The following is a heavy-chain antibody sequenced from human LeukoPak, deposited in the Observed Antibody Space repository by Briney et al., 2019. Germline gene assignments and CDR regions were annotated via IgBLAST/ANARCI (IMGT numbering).Heavy chain of an antibody. CDR2: INHSGST. CDR3: ARFFHYDFWSGPYYYYGMDV. J-gene: IGHJ6*02. D-gene: IGHD3-3*01. Sequence: PSETLSLTCAVYGGSSSGYYWSWIRQPPGKGLEWIGEINHSGSTNYNPSLKSRVTISVDTSENQFSLKLSSVTAADTAVYYCARFFHYDFWSGPYYYYGMDVWGQGTTVTVSS. V-gene: IGHV4-34*01. CDR1: GGSSSGYY.